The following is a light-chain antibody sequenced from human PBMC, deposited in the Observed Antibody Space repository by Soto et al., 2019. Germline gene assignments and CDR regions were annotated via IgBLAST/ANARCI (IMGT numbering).Light chain of an antibody. Sequence: EIVLTQSPGTLSLSPGERATLSCRASQSVSNNYLAWYQQRPGQAPRLLIYGASTRATGIPARFSGSGSGTDFTLTISSLQPEDFATYYCQQSYSTPRTFGQGTKVDIK. CDR2: GAS. CDR3: QQSYSTPRT. V-gene: IGKV3-20*01. J-gene: IGKJ1*01. CDR1: QSVSNNY.